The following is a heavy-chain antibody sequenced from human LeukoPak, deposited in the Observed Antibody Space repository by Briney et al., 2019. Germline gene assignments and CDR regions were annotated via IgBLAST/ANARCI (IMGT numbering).Heavy chain of an antibody. Sequence: GGSLRLSCAASGFTFDDYTMHWVRQAPGKSLEWLSLISWDGGSTYYADSVKGRFTISRDNSKNSLYLQMNSLRTEDTALYYCAKKGYGGNSGGAYFDSWGQGTLVTVSS. CDR3: AKKGYGGNSGGAYFDS. CDR1: GFTFDDYT. J-gene: IGHJ4*02. CDR2: ISWDGGST. D-gene: IGHD4-23*01. V-gene: IGHV3-43*01.